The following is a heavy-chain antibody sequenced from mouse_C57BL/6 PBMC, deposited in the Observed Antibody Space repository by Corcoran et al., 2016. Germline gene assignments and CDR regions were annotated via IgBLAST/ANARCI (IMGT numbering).Heavy chain of an antibody. CDR2: INTYSGVP. Sequence: QIQLVQSGPELKKPGETVKISCKASGYTFTTYGMSWVKQAPGKGLKWMGWINTYSGVPTYADDFKGRFAFSLETSASTAYLQLNNLKNEDTATYFCARFLTAQATGYAMDYWGQGTSVTVSS. J-gene: IGHJ4*01. V-gene: IGHV9-3*01. CDR1: GYTFTTYG. CDR3: ARFLTAQATGYAMDY. D-gene: IGHD3-2*02.